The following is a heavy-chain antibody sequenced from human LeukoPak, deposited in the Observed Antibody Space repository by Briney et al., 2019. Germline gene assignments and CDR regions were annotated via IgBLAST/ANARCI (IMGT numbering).Heavy chain of an antibody. CDR3: ARVSLEYYGSGSLLG. V-gene: IGHV3-21*01. CDR2: ISSSSSYI. CDR1: GFTFSSYS. J-gene: IGHJ4*02. Sequence: GGSLRLSCTASGFTFSSYSMNWVRQAPGKGLEWVSSISSSSSYIYYADSVKGRFTISRDNAKNSLYLQMNSLRAEDTAVYYCARVSLEYYGSGSLLGGGQGTLVTVSS. D-gene: IGHD3-10*01.